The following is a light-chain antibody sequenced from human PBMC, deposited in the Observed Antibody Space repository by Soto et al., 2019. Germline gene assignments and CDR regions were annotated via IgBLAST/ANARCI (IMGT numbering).Light chain of an antibody. CDR1: QSVSSTL. J-gene: IGKJ1*01. CDR3: QQYGSSPRK. Sequence: EIVLTQSPVALSLSPGERATLSCRSSQSVSSTLLTWYQQKPGQAPRLLIYGVSSRATGIPDRFSGSGSGTDFTLTISRLEPEDFAVYYCQQYGSSPRKFGQGTKVDIK. V-gene: IGKV3-20*01. CDR2: GVS.